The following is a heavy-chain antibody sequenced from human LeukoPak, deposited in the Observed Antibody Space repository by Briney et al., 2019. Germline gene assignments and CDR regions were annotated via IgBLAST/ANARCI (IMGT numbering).Heavy chain of an antibody. Sequence: PSETLSLTCAVSGGSISGYYWSWIRQPPGKGLEWIGRIYTSGSTNYNPSLKSRVTMSVDTSKNQFSLKLSSVTAADTAVYYCARDHDYYDSSGYYFDYWGQGTLVTVSS. CDR3: ARDHDYYDSSGYYFDY. V-gene: IGHV4-4*07. CDR2: IYTSGST. CDR1: GGSISGYY. J-gene: IGHJ4*02. D-gene: IGHD3-22*01.